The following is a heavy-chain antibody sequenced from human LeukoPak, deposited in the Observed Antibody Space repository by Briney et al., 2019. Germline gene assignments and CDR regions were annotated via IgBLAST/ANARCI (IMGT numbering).Heavy chain of an antibody. CDR3: ARGLGYSYGYSDY. CDR1: VGSVSSGSYY. V-gene: IGHV4-61*01. J-gene: IGHJ4*02. Sequence: SETLSLTCTVSVGSVSSGSYYWSWIRQPPGRGLEWIGYIYYSGSTNYNPSLKSRVTISVDTSKNQFSLKLSSVTAADTAVYYCARGLGYSYGYSDYWGQGTLVTVSS. D-gene: IGHD5-18*01. CDR2: IYYSGST.